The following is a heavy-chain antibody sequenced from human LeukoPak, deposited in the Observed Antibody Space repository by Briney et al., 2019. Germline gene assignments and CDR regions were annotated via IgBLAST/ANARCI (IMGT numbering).Heavy chain of an antibody. Sequence: SETLSLTCTVSGGSISSGDYYWNWIRQPPGMGLEWIGYIYYSGSTYDNPSLRSRVTISVDTSKNQFSLKLSPVTAADTAVYYCAARISGTYYFDYWGQGTLVTVSS. J-gene: IGHJ4*02. CDR3: AARISGTYYFDY. CDR1: GGSISSGDYY. D-gene: IGHD1-7*01. CDR2: IYYSGST. V-gene: IGHV4-30-4*01.